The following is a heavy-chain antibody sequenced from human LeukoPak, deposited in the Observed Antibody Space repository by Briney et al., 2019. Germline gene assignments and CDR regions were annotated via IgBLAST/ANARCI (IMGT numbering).Heavy chain of an antibody. V-gene: IGHV3-33*01. CDR3: ARDQYDSSGYYDY. D-gene: IGHD3-22*01. CDR1: GFTFSGYG. Sequence: PGGSLRLSCAASGFTFSGYGIHWVRQAPGRGLEWVALIWYDGSNKYYADSVKGRFTISRDNSKNTLYLQMNSLRAEDTAVYYCARDQYDSSGYYDYWGQGTLVSVSS. CDR2: IWYDGSNK. J-gene: IGHJ4*02.